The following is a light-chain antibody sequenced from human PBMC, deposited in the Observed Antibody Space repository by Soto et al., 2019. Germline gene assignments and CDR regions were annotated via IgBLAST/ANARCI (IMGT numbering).Light chain of an antibody. J-gene: IGKJ1*01. CDR2: LGS. CDR3: MQALQTWT. Sequence: DIVMTQSPLSLPVTPGEPASISCRSSQSLLHSNGYNYLDWYLQKPGQSPQLLIYLGSNRASGVPDRFSGSGSGTDFTLSISTVEAGDVGVYYCMQALQTWTFGQGTKVDIK. V-gene: IGKV2-28*01. CDR1: QSLLHSNGYNY.